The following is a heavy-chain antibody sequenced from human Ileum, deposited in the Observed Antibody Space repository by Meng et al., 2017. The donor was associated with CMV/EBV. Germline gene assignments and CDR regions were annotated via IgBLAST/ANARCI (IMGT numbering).Heavy chain of an antibody. V-gene: IGHV3-64*02. J-gene: IGHJ5*02. CDR2: ISADGGDT. Sequence: GESLKISCAASGASEFPFSTYAMHWVRQAPGKGLECVSAISADGGDTYYADSVKGRFTISRDNSKNTLYLQMGSLRAEDMAVYYCARGYYDSSAYFYKWFDPWGQGTLVTVSS. D-gene: IGHD3-22*01. CDR1: GASEFPFSTYA. CDR3: ARGYYDSSAYFYKWFDP.